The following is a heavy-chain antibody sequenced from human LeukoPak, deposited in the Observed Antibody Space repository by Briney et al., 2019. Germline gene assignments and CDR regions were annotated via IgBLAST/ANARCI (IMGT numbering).Heavy chain of an antibody. CDR1: GFTLSSNS. CDR2: IYSDNT. V-gene: IGHV3-53*01. CDR3: ARRAGAYSHPYDY. Sequence: GGSLRLSCTVSGFTLSSNSMSWVRQTPGKGLEWVSFIYSDNTHYSDSVKGRFTISRDNSKNTLYLQMNSLRAEDTAVYYCARRAGAYSHPYDYWGQGTLVTVSS. J-gene: IGHJ4*02. D-gene: IGHD4/OR15-4a*01.